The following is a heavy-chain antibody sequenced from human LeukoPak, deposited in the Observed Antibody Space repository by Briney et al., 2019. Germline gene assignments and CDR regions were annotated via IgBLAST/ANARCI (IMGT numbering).Heavy chain of an antibody. D-gene: IGHD2-2*01. CDR3: AKDPYCSSTSCYGNWFDP. Sequence: PGGSLRLSCAASGFTFSSYAMSWVRQAPGKGLEWVSAISGSGGSTYYADSVKGRFTISRDNSKNTLYLQMNSLRAEDTAVYYCAKDPYCSSTSCYGNWFDPWGQGTLVTVSS. CDR2: ISGSGGST. V-gene: IGHV3-23*01. J-gene: IGHJ5*02. CDR1: GFTFSSYA.